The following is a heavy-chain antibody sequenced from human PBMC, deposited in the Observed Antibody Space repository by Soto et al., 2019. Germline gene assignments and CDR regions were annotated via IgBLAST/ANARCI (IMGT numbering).Heavy chain of an antibody. CDR1: GYTFTTSG. Sequence: ASVKVSGNASGYTFTTSGISWVRQAPGQGLEWMGWISTYNGDTNSAQKFQGRVTMTADTSTGTAYMELMSLKSDDTAVYYCARQGSWPYYYYGLDVWGQGTTVTVSS. CDR3: ARQGSWPYYYYGLDV. CDR2: ISTYNGDT. J-gene: IGHJ6*02. D-gene: IGHD1-26*01. V-gene: IGHV1-18*01.